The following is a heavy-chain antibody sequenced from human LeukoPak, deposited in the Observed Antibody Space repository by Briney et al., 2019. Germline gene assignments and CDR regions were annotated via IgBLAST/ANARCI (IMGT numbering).Heavy chain of an antibody. D-gene: IGHD6-6*01. CDR3: ARDSVAARPGDY. J-gene: IGHJ4*02. Sequence: MGWINPNSGGTNYAQKFQGRVTMTRDTSISTAYMELSRLRSDDTAVYYCARDSVAARPGDYWGQGTLVTVSS. V-gene: IGHV1-2*02. CDR2: INPNSGGT.